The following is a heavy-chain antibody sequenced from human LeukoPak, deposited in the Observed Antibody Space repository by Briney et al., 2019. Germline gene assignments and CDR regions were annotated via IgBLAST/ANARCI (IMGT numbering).Heavy chain of an antibody. CDR3: ARAGRYCSSTSCYRDALDYYYMDV. D-gene: IGHD2-2*01. Sequence: SETLSLTCTVSGGSISSYYWSWIRQPPGKGLEWIGYIYYSGSTNYNPSLKSRVTISVDTSKNQFSLKLSSVTAADTAVYYCARAGRYCSSTSCYRDALDYYYMDVWGKGTTVTVSS. CDR2: IYYSGST. CDR1: GGSISSYY. V-gene: IGHV4-59*01. J-gene: IGHJ6*03.